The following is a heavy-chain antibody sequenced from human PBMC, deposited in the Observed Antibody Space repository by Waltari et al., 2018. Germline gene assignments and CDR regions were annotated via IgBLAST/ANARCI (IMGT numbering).Heavy chain of an antibody. CDR1: GYTFTSYD. D-gene: IGHD6-19*01. CDR2: MNPNSGNT. CDR3: ARAGPSGWYLPYYFDY. J-gene: IGHJ4*02. V-gene: IGHV1-8*03. Sequence: QVQLVQSGAEVKKPGASVKVSCKASGYTFTSYDINWVRQATGQGLEWMGWMNPNSGNTGYAQKFQGRVTITRNTSISTAYMELSSLRSEDTAVYYCARAGPSGWYLPYYFDYWGQGTLVTVSS.